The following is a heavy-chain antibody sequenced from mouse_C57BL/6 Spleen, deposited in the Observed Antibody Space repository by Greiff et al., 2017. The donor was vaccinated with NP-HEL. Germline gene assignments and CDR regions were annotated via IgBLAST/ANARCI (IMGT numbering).Heavy chain of an antibody. CDR2: IYPGDGDT. Sequence: VQLQESGAELVKPGASVKISCKASGYAFSSYWMNWVKQRPGKGLEWIGQIYPGDGDTNYNGKFKGKATLTADKSSSTAYMQLSSLTSEDSAVYFCARVPAVVDYYAMDYWGQGTSVTVSS. J-gene: IGHJ4*01. CDR3: ARVPAVVDYYAMDY. V-gene: IGHV1-80*01. CDR1: GYAFSSYW. D-gene: IGHD1-1*01.